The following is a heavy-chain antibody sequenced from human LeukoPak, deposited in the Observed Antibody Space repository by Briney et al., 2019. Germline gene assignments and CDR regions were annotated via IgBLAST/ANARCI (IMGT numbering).Heavy chain of an antibody. D-gene: IGHD3-22*01. J-gene: IGHJ3*02. CDR3: AKDLFAEYYDSSGYYYVSAFDI. V-gene: IGHV3-11*05. CDR2: ISSSSSYT. Sequence: GGSLRLSCAASGFTFSDYYMSWIRQAPGKGLEWVSYISSSSSYTNYADSVKGRFTISRDNAKNSLYLQMNSLRAEDTAVYYCAKDLFAEYYDSSGYYYVSAFDIWGQGTMVTVSS. CDR1: GFTFSDYY.